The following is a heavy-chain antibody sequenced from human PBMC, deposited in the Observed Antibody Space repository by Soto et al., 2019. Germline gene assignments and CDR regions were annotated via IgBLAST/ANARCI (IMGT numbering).Heavy chain of an antibody. V-gene: IGHV1-2*02. CDR1: GYTFTGYY. J-gene: IGHJ4*02. CDR3: ARDIGYYYGSGSYYTPPSDY. D-gene: IGHD3-10*01. Sequence: ASVKVSCKASGYTFTGYYMHWVRQAPGQGLEWMGWINANSGGTNYAQKLQGRVTMTRDTSTSTAYMELRSLRSDDTAVYYCARDIGYYYGSGSYYTPPSDYWGQGTLVTVSS. CDR2: INANSGGT.